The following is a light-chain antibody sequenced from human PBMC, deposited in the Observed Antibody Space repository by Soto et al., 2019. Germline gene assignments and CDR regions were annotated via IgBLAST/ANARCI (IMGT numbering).Light chain of an antibody. Sequence: DIQMTQSPSSLSASVVDIVTITCRASQSISSYLNLYQQKPGKAPKLLIYAASSLQSGVPPRFSGSGSGTVFTLTITSLQPGDLATYHIQQIQSIQSGFGRGTKREI. CDR1: QSISSY. CDR3: QQIQSIQSG. CDR2: AAS. J-gene: IGKJ4*02. V-gene: IGKV1-39*01.